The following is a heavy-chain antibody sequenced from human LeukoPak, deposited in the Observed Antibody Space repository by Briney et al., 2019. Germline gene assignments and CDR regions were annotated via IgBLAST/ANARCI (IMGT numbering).Heavy chain of an antibody. CDR3: AVEVPSSRWFDP. J-gene: IGHJ5*02. V-gene: IGHV1-46*01. CDR2: IYPSGDST. CDR1: GYTLTSYY. Sequence: ASVKVSCTASGYTLTSYYVHWVRQAPGQGLEWMGTIYPSGDSTSYAQKFQGRVTMTRDTSTNTVYMELSSLTFEDTAVYYCAVEVPSSRWFDPWGQGTLVTVSS.